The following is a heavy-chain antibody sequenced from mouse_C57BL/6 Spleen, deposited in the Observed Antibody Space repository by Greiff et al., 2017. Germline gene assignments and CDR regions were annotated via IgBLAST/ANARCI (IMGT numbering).Heavy chain of an antibody. D-gene: IGHD1-1*01. V-gene: IGHV1-54*01. CDR1: GYAFTNYL. Sequence: QVQLKQSGAELVRPGTSVKVSCKASGYAFTNYLIEWVKQRPGQGLEWIGVINPGSGGTKYNEKFKGKATLTADKSSSTAYMQFSSLTSEDSAVYFCARSGYGSSRYFDVWGTGTTVTVSS. CDR3: ARSGYGSSRYFDV. J-gene: IGHJ1*03. CDR2: INPGSGGT.